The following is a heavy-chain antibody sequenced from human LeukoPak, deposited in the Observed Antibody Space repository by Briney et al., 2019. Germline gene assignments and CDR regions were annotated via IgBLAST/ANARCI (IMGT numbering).Heavy chain of an antibody. D-gene: IGHD3-3*01. J-gene: IGHJ5*02. V-gene: IGHV5-51*01. CDR2: IYPGDSDT. Sequence: GESLKISCKGSGYSFTSYWIGWVRQMPGKGLEWMGIIYPGDSDTRYSPSFQGQVTISADKSISTAYLQWSSLKASDTAMYYCARAAYDFWSGYPHNWFDPWGQGTLVTVSS. CDR1: GYSFTSYW. CDR3: ARAAYDFWSGYPHNWFDP.